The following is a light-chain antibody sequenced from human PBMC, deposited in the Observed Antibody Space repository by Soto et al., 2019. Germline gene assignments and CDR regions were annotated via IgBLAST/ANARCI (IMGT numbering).Light chain of an antibody. J-gene: IGKJ4*01. Sequence: IQMTQSPSSLSASVGDKVTITCRAGQSVSNYVNWYQHKPGKPPNLLIYVASSLQSGVPSRFSGSGSGTDFTLTISSLQPEDVATYYCQQGSTYPTFGGGTKVESK. CDR3: QQGSTYPT. CDR1: QSVSNY. V-gene: IGKV1-39*01. CDR2: VAS.